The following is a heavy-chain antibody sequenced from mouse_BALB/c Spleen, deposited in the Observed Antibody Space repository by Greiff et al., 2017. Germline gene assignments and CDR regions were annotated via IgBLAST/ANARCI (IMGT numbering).Heavy chain of an antibody. CDR2: ISSGGGST. CDR3: ARYGYGYAMDY. CDR1: GFAFSSYD. V-gene: IGHV5-12-1*01. D-gene: IGHD2-14*01. J-gene: IGHJ4*01. Sequence: EVQGVESGGGLVKPGGSLKLSCAASGFAFSSYDMSWVRQTPEKRLEWVAYISSGGGSTYYPDTVKGRFTISRDNAKNTLYLQMSGLKSEDTAMYYGARYGYGYAMDYWGQGTSVTVSS.